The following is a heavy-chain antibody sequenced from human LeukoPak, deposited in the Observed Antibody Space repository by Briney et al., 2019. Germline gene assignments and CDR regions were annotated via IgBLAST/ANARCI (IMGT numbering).Heavy chain of an antibody. J-gene: IGHJ4*02. D-gene: IGHD5-18*01. CDR2: IYTSVYTSGST. CDR1: GGSISSYY. CDR3: ARENVDTAMGLDY. V-gene: IGHV4-4*07. Sequence: PSETLSLTCNVSGGSISSYYWTWIRQPAGKGLEWIGRIYTSVYTSGSTNYNPSLKSRVTMSVDTSKNQFSLKLSSVTAADTAVYYCARENVDTAMGLDYWGQGTLVTVSS.